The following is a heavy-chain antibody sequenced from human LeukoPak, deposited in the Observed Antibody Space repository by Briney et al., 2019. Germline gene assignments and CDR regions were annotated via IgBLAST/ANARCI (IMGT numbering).Heavy chain of an antibody. J-gene: IGHJ4*02. CDR2: IYYSGST. Sequence: PSETLSLTCTVSGGSISSYYWSWIRQPPGKGLEWIGYIYYSGSTNYNPSLKSRVTISVDTSKNQFSLKLSSVTAADTAVYYCAKGYSHIDFWGQGTLVTVSS. D-gene: IGHD5-18*01. CDR1: GGSISSYY. V-gene: IGHV4-59*01. CDR3: AKGYSHIDF.